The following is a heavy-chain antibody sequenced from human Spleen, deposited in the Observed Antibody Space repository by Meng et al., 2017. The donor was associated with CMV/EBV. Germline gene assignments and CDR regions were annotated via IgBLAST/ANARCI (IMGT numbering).Heavy chain of an antibody. V-gene: IGHV3-30*02. Sequence: FTFRSYGMHGVRQAPGKGLEWVAFIRYDGVNKYYTDSVKGRVTISRDNSKNTLYLQMNSLRPEDTAVYYCARDFHVLAVTGTRWFDPWGHGTLVTVSS. CDR2: IRYDGVNK. CDR1: FTFRSYG. J-gene: IGHJ5*02. D-gene: IGHD6-19*01. CDR3: ARDFHVLAVTGTRWFDP.